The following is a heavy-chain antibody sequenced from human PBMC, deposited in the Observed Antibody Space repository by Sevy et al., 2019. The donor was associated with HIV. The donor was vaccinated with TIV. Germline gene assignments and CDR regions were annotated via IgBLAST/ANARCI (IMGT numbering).Heavy chain of an antibody. D-gene: IGHD3-3*01. CDR2: IHWDDDR. CDR3: AHLRIYRAFDI. V-gene: IGHV2-5*02. J-gene: IGHJ3*02. Sequence: SCPTLVKPTQTLTLTCTFSVFSVTTSGVDVGWIRQPPGKALEWLASIHWDDDRRYNPSLKSRFTITKDTSKNQVILTMTIMNPADTATYYCAHLRIYRAFDIWGQGTPVFVSS. CDR1: VFSVTTSGVD.